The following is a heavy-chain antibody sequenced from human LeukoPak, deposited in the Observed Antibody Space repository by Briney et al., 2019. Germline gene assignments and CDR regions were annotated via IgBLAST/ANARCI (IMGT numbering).Heavy chain of an antibody. Sequence: GTLRLSCAASGFTFSSYWMSWVRQPPGKGLEWIGSIYYSGSTYYNPSLKSRVTISVDTSKNQFSLKLSSVTAADTAVYYCARAGAATIGIDYWGQGTLVTVSS. CDR1: GFTFSSYW. CDR2: IYYSGST. V-gene: IGHV4-39*07. J-gene: IGHJ4*02. CDR3: ARAGAATIGIDY. D-gene: IGHD5-12*01.